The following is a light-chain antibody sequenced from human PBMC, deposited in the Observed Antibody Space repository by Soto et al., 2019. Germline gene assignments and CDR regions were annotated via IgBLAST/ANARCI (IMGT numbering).Light chain of an antibody. CDR2: EVS. CDR3: SSYTSSISWV. Sequence: QSALTQPASVSGSPGQSITISCTGTSSDVGGYNYVSCYQQHPGKAPKLMIYEVSNRPSGVSNRFSGSKSGNTASLTISGLQAEDEADYYCSSYTSSISWVFGGGTKLTVL. CDR1: SSDVGGYNY. J-gene: IGLJ3*02. V-gene: IGLV2-14*01.